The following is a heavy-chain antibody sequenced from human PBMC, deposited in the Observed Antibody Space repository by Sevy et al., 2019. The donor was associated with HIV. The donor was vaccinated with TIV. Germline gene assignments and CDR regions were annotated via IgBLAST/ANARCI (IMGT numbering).Heavy chain of an antibody. V-gene: IGHV3-49*03. Sequence: GGSLRLSCTGSGFTFGDYAMSWFRQAPGMGLEWVGFIRSKDYGGATEYAASVKGRFTISRDDSKSIADLQMNSLKTEDRAVYYCTRGYYYDSSGYSDYWGQGNLVTVSS. D-gene: IGHD3-22*01. CDR1: GFTFGDYA. CDR3: TRGYYYDSSGYSDY. CDR2: IRSKDYGGAT. J-gene: IGHJ4*02.